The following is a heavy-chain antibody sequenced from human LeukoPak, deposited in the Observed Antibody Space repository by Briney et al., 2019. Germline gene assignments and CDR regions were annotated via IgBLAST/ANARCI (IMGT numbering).Heavy chain of an antibody. CDR2: TNHSGST. Sequence: PSETRSLTCTVSSDSISSVDYYWSWLRQPPGKGLEGIGETNHSGSTYYNPSLKRRVTISVDTSKNQFSLKLSSVTAADTAVYYCARAIEVGAMTPFDYWGQGTLVTVSS. J-gene: IGHJ4*02. CDR1: SDSISSVDYY. D-gene: IGHD1-26*01. V-gene: IGHV4-39*07. CDR3: ARAIEVGAMTPFDY.